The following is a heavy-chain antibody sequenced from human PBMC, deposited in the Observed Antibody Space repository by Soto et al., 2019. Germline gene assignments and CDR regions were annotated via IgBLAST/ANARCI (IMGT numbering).Heavy chain of an antibody. V-gene: IGHV3-15*01. J-gene: IGHJ6*02. D-gene: IGHD1-26*01. CDR3: TTGLVGATRDSYSYYGMDL. Sequence: GSLRLSCAASGFTFSNAWMSWVRQAPGKGLQWVGRIKSKTDGGTTDYAAPVKGRFTISRDDSKNTLYLQMNSLKTEDTAVYYCTTGLVGATRDSYSYYGMDLWGQGT. CDR2: IKSKTDGGTT. CDR1: GFTFSNAW.